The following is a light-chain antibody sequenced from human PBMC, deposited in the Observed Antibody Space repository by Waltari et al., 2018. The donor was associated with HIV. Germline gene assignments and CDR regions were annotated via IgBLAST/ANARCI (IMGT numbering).Light chain of an antibody. CDR2: SVS. Sequence: AIQLTQSPSSLSASPGDRVVLTCRASQSVYNFLAWYQQKPGAAPRLLIYSVSSLQPGAPSRFSGSGAGTEFALTISSLQSEDFATYYCQHFNSVPYTFGQGTKVEL. V-gene: IGKV1-8*01. J-gene: IGKJ2*01. CDR1: QSVYNF. CDR3: QHFNSVPYT.